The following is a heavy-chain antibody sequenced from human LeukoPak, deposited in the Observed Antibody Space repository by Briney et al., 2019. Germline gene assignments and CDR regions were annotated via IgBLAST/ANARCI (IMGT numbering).Heavy chain of an antibody. Sequence: GGSLRLSCAASGFTLRTYGMQWVRQAPGKGLEWVAVIWHDGSIKYYADSVKGRFTISRDNSKNTLYLQINSLRAEDTAVYYCARSFTDFWSGYFDYWGQGTLVTVSS. CDR2: IWHDGSIK. V-gene: IGHV3-33*01. CDR1: GFTLRTYG. D-gene: IGHD3-3*01. J-gene: IGHJ4*02. CDR3: ARSFTDFWSGYFDY.